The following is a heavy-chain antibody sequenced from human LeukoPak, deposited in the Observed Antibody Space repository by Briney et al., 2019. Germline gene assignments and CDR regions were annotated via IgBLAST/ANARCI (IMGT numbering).Heavy chain of an antibody. Sequence: SETLSLTCTVSGGSISSGSYYWSWIRQPAWKGLEWIGRIYTSGSTNYNPSLKSRVTISVDTSKNQFSLKLSSVTAADTDVYYCARDRDSYGYSALGYWGQGTLVTVSS. J-gene: IGHJ4*02. CDR2: IYTSGST. CDR1: GGSISSGSYY. CDR3: ARDRDSYGYSALGY. V-gene: IGHV4-61*02. D-gene: IGHD5-18*01.